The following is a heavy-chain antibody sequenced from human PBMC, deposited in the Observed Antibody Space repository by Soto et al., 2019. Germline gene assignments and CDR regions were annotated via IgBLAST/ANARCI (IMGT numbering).Heavy chain of an antibody. Sequence: SETLSLTCTVSGRSISSSSYYWGWIRQPPGKGLEWIGSIYYSGSTYYNPSLKSRVTISVDTSKNQFSLKLSSVTAADTAVYYCARERGYCSGGSCPVDYWGQGTLVTVSS. CDR2: IYYSGST. V-gene: IGHV4-39*02. CDR3: ARERGYCSGGSCPVDY. D-gene: IGHD2-15*01. J-gene: IGHJ4*02. CDR1: GRSISSSSYY.